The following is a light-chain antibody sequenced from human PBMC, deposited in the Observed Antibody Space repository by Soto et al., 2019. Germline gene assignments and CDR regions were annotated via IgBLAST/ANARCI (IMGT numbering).Light chain of an antibody. CDR3: QHYQRSPPP. Sequence: DIQMTQSPSSLSASVGDRVTITCRASHPININLVWFQQKPGKAPKSLIYAATNLQSGVPSRFSGSGGGTDFSLTISSLQPEDVATYYCQHYQRSPPPFGGGTKLEIK. CDR1: HPININ. J-gene: IGKJ4*01. CDR2: AAT. V-gene: IGKV1-16*01.